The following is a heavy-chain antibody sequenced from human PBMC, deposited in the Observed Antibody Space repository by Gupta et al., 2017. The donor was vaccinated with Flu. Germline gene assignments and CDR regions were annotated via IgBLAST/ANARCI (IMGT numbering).Heavy chain of an antibody. J-gene: IGHJ6*02. CDR3: ARGYLTFGMDV. V-gene: IGHV4-34*01. D-gene: IGHD1-20*01. CDR1: GSCSGYY. CDR2: IKNRAAT. Sequence: GSCSGYYWGWVRQAPGKGLEWIGEIKNRAATKYNPSLKSRVTVSMDTSKNQFPLQLNAVTAADSAVYYCARGYLTFGMDVWGQGTTVTVSS.